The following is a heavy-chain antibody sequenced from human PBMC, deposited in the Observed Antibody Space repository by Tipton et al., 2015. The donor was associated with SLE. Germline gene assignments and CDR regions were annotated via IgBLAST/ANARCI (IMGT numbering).Heavy chain of an antibody. Sequence: GSLRLSCAASGFTFSSYAMSWVRQAPGKGLEWVSAISGSGGSTYYAASVKGRFTMSRVNSKNTLYLQMNSLRAEDTAVYYCAKALPTGERGYFDYWGQGTLVTVSS. D-gene: IGHD3-16*01. CDR3: AKALPTGERGYFDY. V-gene: IGHV3-23*01. CDR2: ISGSGGST. J-gene: IGHJ4*02. CDR1: GFTFSSYA.